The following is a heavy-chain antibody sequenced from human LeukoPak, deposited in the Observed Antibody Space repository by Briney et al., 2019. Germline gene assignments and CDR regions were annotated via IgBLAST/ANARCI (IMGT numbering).Heavy chain of an antibody. CDR3: ARDLTYYYDSSGYYYSRGYFDY. D-gene: IGHD3-22*01. J-gene: IGHJ4*02. Sequence: GGSLRLSCAASGFTFSSYWMHWVRQAPGKGLVWVSRINSDGSSTSYADSVKGRFTISRDNAKNTLYLQMNSLRDEDTAVYYCARDLTYYYDSSGYYYSRGYFDYWGQGTLVTVSS. CDR1: GFTFSSYW. CDR2: INSDGSST. V-gene: IGHV3-74*01.